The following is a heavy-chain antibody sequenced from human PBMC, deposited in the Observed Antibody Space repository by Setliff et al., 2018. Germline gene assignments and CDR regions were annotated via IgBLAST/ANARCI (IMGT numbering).Heavy chain of an antibody. J-gene: IGHJ4*02. CDR2: IYYSGNT. V-gene: IGHV4-38-2*01. Sequence: SETLSLTCAVSVYSISRDCHWGWIRQPPGKGLEWIGSIYYSGNTYYNASLKGRVTISGDTSKNQLSLKLTAVTAADTAIYYCARHRAVAGAYYFDFWGQGTLVTVPQ. CDR3: ARHRAVAGAYYFDF. CDR1: VYSISRDCH. D-gene: IGHD6-19*01.